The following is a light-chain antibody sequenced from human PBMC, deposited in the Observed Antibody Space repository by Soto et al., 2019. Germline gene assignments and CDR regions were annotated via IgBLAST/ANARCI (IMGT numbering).Light chain of an antibody. CDR2: ATY. V-gene: IGKV3-15*01. CDR3: QQYGDWPLT. CDR1: QSVGNN. Sequence: EIVLTQSPATLSVSPGDRATLSCRASQSVGNNFAWYQQKPGQAPRLLIFATYTRATGDPARFSGSGSGTEFTLTITSLQFEDFAVYYCQQYGDWPLTFGGGAKVEIE. J-gene: IGKJ4*01.